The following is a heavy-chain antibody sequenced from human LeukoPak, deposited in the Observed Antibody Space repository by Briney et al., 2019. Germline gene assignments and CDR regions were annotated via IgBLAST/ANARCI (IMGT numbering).Heavy chain of an antibody. D-gene: IGHD6-19*01. CDR2: IYYSGST. Sequence: SETLSLTCTASSGSISSSSYYWGWIRQPPGKGLEWIGSIYYSGSTYYNPSLESRVTISVDTSKNQFSLKLTSVTAADTAVYYCARDSSGWYNDAFDIWGQGTMVTVSS. J-gene: IGHJ3*02. CDR3: ARDSSGWYNDAFDI. CDR1: SGSISSSSYY. V-gene: IGHV4-39*02.